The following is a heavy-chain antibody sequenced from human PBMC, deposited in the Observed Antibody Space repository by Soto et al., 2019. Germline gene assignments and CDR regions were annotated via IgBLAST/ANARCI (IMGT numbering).Heavy chain of an antibody. J-gene: IGHJ2*01. Sequence: PGGSLRLSCGAPGVTFKDYGMHWVRQAPGKGLEWVAVISYDEKQTYYADSVKGRFTISKDKSKRTLFLQMNSLRVDDTAVYYCARDGWGSNWYFDLWGRGXLVTVSS. CDR1: GVTFKDYG. V-gene: IGHV3-30*03. CDR2: ISYDEKQT. CDR3: ARDGWGSNWYFDL. D-gene: IGHD3-16*01.